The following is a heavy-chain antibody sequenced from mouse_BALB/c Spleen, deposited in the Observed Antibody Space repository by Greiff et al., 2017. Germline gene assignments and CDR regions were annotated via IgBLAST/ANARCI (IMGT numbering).Heavy chain of an antibody. J-gene: IGHJ3*01. D-gene: IGHD2-1*01. Sequence: VQLKESGPSLVKPSQTLSLTCSVTGDSITSGYWNWIRKFPGNKLEYMGYISYSGSTYYNPSLKSRISITRDTSKNQYYLQLNSVTTEDTATYYCARYKDGNYVFAYWGQGTLVTVSA. V-gene: IGHV3-8*02. CDR2: ISYSGST. CDR1: GDSITSGY. CDR3: ARYKDGNYVFAY.